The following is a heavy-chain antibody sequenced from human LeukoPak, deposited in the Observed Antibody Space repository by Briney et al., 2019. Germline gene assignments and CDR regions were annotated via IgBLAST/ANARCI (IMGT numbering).Heavy chain of an antibody. Sequence: PSETLSLTCTVSGYSISSGYYWGWIRQPPGKGLEWIGSIYHSGSTYYNPSLKSRVTISVDTSKNQFSLKLSSVTAADTAVYYCARGAIYYDSSGYYLTYYFDYWGQGTLVTVSS. J-gene: IGHJ4*02. V-gene: IGHV4-38-2*02. CDR1: GYSISSGYY. CDR2: IYHSGST. CDR3: ARGAIYYDSSGYYLTYYFDY. D-gene: IGHD3-22*01.